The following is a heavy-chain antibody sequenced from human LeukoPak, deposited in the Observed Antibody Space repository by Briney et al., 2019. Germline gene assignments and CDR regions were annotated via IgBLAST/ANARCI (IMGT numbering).Heavy chain of an antibody. J-gene: IGHJ4*02. D-gene: IGHD6-13*01. CDR1: GGSISSYY. CDR2: IYYSGST. Sequence: MPSETLSLTCTVSGGSISSYYWSWIRQPPGKGLEWIGYIYYSGSTNYNPSLKSRVTISVGTSKNQFSLKLSSVTAADTAVYYCARGIAAAALGYWGQGTLVTVSS. V-gene: IGHV4-59*01. CDR3: ARGIAAAALGY.